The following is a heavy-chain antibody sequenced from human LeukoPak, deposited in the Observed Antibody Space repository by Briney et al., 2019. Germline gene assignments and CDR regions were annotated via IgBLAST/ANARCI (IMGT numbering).Heavy chain of an antibody. CDR1: GFTFSNYG. CDR2: ISSSSTTI. D-gene: IGHD3-3*01. V-gene: IGHV3-48*01. CDR3: AKDMTIFGVVIIPNDAFDI. J-gene: IGHJ3*02. Sequence: GGSLRLSCTASGFTFSNYGMIWVRQAPGKGLEWVSFISSSSTTIYYADSVQGRFTISRDNAKNSLYLQMNSLTAEDTAVYYCAKDMTIFGVVIIPNDAFDIWGQGTMVTVSS.